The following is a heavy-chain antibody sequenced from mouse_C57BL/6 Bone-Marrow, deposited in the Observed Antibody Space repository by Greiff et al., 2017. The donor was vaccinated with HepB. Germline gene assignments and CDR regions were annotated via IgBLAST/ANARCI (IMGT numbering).Heavy chain of an antibody. V-gene: IGHV1-19*01. J-gene: IGHJ4*01. CDR1: GYTFTDYY. Sequence: EVQLQQSGPVLVKPGASVKMSCKASGYTFTDYYMNWVKQSHGQSLEWIGVINPYNGGTSYNQKFKGKATLTVDKSSSTAYMQLSSLTSEDSAVYYCARRGSSSYYAMDYWGQGTSVTVSS. CDR2: INPYNGGT. CDR3: ARRGSSSYYAMDY. D-gene: IGHD1-3*01.